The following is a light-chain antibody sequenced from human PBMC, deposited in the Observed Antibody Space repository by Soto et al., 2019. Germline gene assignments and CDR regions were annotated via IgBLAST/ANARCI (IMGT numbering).Light chain of an antibody. Sequence: EIVLTQSPGTLSLSPGERATLSCRASQSVSNNYLAWYQQKPGQAPRLLIYGASNRATGIPDRFSGSGSGTDFTITISRLEPEDSEVYYCQQRHMWPITFGQGTRLEIK. CDR3: QQRHMWPIT. J-gene: IGKJ5*01. CDR1: QSVSNNY. V-gene: IGKV3D-20*02. CDR2: GAS.